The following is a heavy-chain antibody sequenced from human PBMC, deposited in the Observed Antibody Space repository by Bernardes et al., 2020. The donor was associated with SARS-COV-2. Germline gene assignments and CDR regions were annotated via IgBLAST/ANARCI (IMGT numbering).Heavy chain of an antibody. CDR3: ARLLSPSHYPSGNTYPAPDV. V-gene: IGHV2-70*11. CDR1: GFSLSTSGMC. CDR2: IDWDDDK. J-gene: IGHJ4*02. D-gene: IGHD3-10*01. Sequence: SGPTLVKPTQTLTLTCTFSGFSLSTSGMCVTWIRQPPGKALEWLARIDWDDDKYYSTSLKTRLTISKDTSKNQVVLTMTNMDPVDTATYYCARLLSPSHYPSGNTYPAPDVWGQGTLVTVSS.